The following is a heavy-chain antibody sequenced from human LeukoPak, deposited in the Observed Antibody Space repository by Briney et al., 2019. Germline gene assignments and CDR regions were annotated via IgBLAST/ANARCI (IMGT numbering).Heavy chain of an antibody. CDR3: ARDPHYCTSTTCSRYFDY. V-gene: IGHV3-21*01. CDR1: GVTFGSYG. J-gene: IGHJ4*02. D-gene: IGHD2-2*01. Sequence: GGSLRLSSAASGVTFGSYGMNWVRRAPGKALEWDSCISSSSSYIYYADSLKGRFTISRDNAKNSLSLQMNSLRAEDTAVYYCARDPHYCTSTTCSRYFDYWGQGTLVTVSS. CDR2: ISSSSSYI.